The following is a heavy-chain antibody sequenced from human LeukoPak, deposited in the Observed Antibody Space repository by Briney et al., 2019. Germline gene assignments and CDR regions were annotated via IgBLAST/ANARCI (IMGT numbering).Heavy chain of an antibody. V-gene: IGHV1-69*04. CDR1: GGTFSSYA. D-gene: IGHD3-9*01. CDR2: IIPRLDIA. J-gene: IGHJ4*02. Sequence: SVKVSCKASGGTFSSYAISWVRQAPGQGLEWMGRIIPRLDIANSAQSFQGRVTITADKSTSTAYMELSSLRSDDTAVYYCAREWYDTLTGYQGFQLDYWGQGSLVTVSS. CDR3: AREWYDTLTGYQGFQLDY.